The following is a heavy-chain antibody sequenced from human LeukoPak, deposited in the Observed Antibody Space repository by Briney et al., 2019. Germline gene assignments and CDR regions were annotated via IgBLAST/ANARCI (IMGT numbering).Heavy chain of an antibody. CDR2: ISSSGSTI. CDR3: ANSKAVPAAIAY. J-gene: IGHJ4*02. Sequence: KPGGSLRLSCAASGFTFSDHYMSWIRQAPGKGLGWVSYISSSGSTIYYADSVKGRFTISRDNSKNTLYLQMNSLRAEDTAAYYCANSKAVPAAIAYWGQGTLVTVSS. CDR1: GFTFSDHY. V-gene: IGHV3-11*01. D-gene: IGHD2-2*02.